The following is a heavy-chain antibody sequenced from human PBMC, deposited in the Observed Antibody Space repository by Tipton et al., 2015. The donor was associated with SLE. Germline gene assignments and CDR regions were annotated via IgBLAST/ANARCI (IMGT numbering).Heavy chain of an antibody. J-gene: IGHJ6*03. V-gene: IGHV4-34*01. Sequence: LRLSCTVSGGSISDYYWSWIRQPPGKGLEWIGEINHSGSTNYNPSLKSRVTISVDTSKNQFSLKLSSVTAADTAVYYCAREPVYYYYYMDVWGKGTTVTVSS. CDR3: AREPVYYYYYMDV. CDR2: INHSGST. CDR1: GGSISDYY.